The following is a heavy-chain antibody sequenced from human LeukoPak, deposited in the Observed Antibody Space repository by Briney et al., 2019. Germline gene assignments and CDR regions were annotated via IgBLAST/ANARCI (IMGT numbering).Heavy chain of an antibody. V-gene: IGHV3-9*01. J-gene: IGHJ4*02. CDR3: TTAHYYYDSSGYYQFPDY. CDR1: GFTFDDYA. CDR2: ISWNSGSI. Sequence: GGSLRLSCAASGFTFDDYAMHWVRQAPGKGLEWVSGISWNSGSIGYADPVKGRFTISRDNAKNSLYLQMNSLKTEDTAVYYCTTAHYYYDSSGYYQFPDYWGQGTLVTVSS. D-gene: IGHD3-22*01.